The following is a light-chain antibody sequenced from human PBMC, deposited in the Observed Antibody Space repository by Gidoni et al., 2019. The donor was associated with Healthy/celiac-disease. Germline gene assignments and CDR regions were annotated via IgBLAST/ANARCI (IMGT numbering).Light chain of an antibody. J-gene: IGKJ1*01. Sequence: EIVLPQSPATLSLSPGDRATLSCRASQSVSSYLAWYQPKPGQAPRLLIYDASHRATGIPARFRGSGSGTDFTLTISSLEPEDFAVYYCQQRSNWPRTFGQWTKVEIK. CDR1: QSVSSY. CDR3: QQRSNWPRT. CDR2: DAS. V-gene: IGKV3-11*01.